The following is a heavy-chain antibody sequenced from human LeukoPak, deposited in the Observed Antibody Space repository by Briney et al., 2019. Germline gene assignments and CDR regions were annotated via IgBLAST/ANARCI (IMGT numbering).Heavy chain of an antibody. D-gene: IGHD1-26*01. CDR2: ISYDESNK. CDR3: AKDSQYSGSYPSVYFMDV. Sequence: GGSLRLSCVVSGFTFSSYGMHWVRQAPGKGLEWVALISYDESNKYYADSVKGRFTISRDYSKNTLYLQMNSLRAEDTAVYYCAKDSQYSGSYPSVYFMDVWGKGTTVIVSS. CDR1: GFTFSSYG. J-gene: IGHJ6*03. V-gene: IGHV3-30*18.